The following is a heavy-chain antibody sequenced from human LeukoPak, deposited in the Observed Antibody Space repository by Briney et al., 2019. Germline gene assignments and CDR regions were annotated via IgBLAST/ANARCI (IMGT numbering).Heavy chain of an antibody. Sequence: ASVKASCKASGYTFTSYYMHWVRQAPGQGLEWMGIINPSGGSTSYAQKFQGRVTMTRDTSTSTVYMELSSLRSEDTAVYYCAREGYGDYRPRGEVYYYGMDVWGQGTTVTVSS. CDR2: INPSGGST. V-gene: IGHV1-46*01. D-gene: IGHD4-17*01. CDR1: GYTFTSYY. CDR3: AREGYGDYRPRGEVYYYGMDV. J-gene: IGHJ6*02.